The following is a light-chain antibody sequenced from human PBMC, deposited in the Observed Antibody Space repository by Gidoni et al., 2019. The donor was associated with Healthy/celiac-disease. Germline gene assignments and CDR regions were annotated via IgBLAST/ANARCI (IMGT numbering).Light chain of an antibody. CDR1: QSVSSN. J-gene: IGKJ2*01. CDR2: GAS. CDR3: QQYNNWPYT. Sequence: EIVTTQSPATLSVSPGERATLSCRASQSVSSNLDWYQQKPGQAPRLLIYGASTRATGIPARFSGSGSGTEFTLTISSLQSEDFAVYYCQQYNNWPYTFGQGTKLEIK. V-gene: IGKV3-15*01.